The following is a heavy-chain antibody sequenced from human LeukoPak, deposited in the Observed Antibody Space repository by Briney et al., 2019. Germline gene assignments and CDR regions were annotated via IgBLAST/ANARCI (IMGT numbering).Heavy chain of an antibody. J-gene: IGHJ5*02. Sequence: GGSLRLSCAASGFTFSSYAMSWVRQAPGKGLEWVSAISGSGGSTYYADSVKGRFTISRDNSKNTLYLQMNSLRAEDTAVYYCAKSEPYCGGDCWVVEGGWFDPWGQETLVTVSS. CDR3: AKSEPYCGGDCWVVEGGWFDP. V-gene: IGHV3-23*01. D-gene: IGHD2-21*02. CDR1: GFTFSSYA. CDR2: ISGSGGST.